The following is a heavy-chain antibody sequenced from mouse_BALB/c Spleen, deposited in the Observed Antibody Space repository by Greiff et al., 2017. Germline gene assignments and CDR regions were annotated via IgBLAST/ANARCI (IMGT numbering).Heavy chain of an antibody. J-gene: IGHJ1*01. CDR2: INPGSGGT. CDR3: ARGGFYGDFDV. V-gene: IGHV1-54*01. CDR1: GYAFTNYL. Sequence: QVQLKESGAELVRPGTSVTVSCKASGYAFTNYLIEWVKQRPGQGLEWIGVINPGSGGTNYNEKFKGKATLTADKSSSTAYMQLSSLTSDDSAVYFCARGGFYGDFDVWGAGTTVTVAS.